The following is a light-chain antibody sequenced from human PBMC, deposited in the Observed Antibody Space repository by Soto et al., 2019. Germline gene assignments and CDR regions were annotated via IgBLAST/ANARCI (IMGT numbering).Light chain of an antibody. J-gene: IGLJ2*01. Sequence: QSVLTQPPSASGTPGQRVTISCSGSSSNIGDNTVNWYQQLPGTAPKLLIYNNSQRPSGVPARFSGSKSGNTASLAISRLQAEDEADYYCSSYINNNSPVLFGGGTQLTVL. CDR1: SSNIGDNT. V-gene: IGLV1-44*01. CDR2: NNS. CDR3: SSYINNNSPVL.